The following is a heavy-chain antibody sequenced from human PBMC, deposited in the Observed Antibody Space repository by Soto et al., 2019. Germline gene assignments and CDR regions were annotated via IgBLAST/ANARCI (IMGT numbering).Heavy chain of an antibody. CDR3: ARAITGYYYGMDV. Sequence: PGGSLRLSCAASGFTFSSYAMHWVRQAPGKGLEWVAVISYDGSNKYYADSVKGRFTISRDNSKNTLYLQMNSLRAEDTAVYYCARAITGYYYGMDVWGQGTTVTVSS. CDR2: ISYDGSNK. D-gene: IGHD5-12*01. J-gene: IGHJ6*02. V-gene: IGHV3-30-3*01. CDR1: GFTFSSYA.